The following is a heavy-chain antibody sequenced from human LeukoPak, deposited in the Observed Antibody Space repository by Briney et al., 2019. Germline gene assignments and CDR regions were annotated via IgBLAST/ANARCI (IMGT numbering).Heavy chain of an antibody. D-gene: IGHD4-17*01. CDR1: GGSISSSSYY. J-gene: IGHJ4*02. Sequence: SETLSLTCTVSGGSISSSSYYWGWIRQPPGKGLEWIGSIYYSGSTYYSPSLKSRVTISVNTSKNQFSLKLSSVTAADTAVYYCASGTVTQLVYWGQGTLVTVSS. CDR2: IYYSGST. CDR3: ASGTVTQLVY. V-gene: IGHV4-39*01.